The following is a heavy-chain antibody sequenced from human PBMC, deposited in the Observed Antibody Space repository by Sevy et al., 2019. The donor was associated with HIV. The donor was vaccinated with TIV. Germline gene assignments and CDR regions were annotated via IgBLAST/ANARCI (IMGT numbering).Heavy chain of an antibody. CDR1: GFTFSSYS. CDR3: ARDGLGYYGSGGQDY. J-gene: IGHJ4*02. V-gene: IGHV3-21*01. D-gene: IGHD3-10*01. CDR2: ISSSSSHI. Sequence: GGSLRLSCAASGFTFSSYSMNWVRQAPGKGLEWVSSISSSSSHIYYADSVKGRFTISRDNAKNSLYLQMNSLRAEDTAVYYCARDGLGYYGSGGQDYWGQGTLVTVSS.